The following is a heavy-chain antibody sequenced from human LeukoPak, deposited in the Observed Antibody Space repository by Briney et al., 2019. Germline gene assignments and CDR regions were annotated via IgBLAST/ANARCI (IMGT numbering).Heavy chain of an antibody. CDR1: GFTFDDYT. D-gene: IGHD3-22*01. Sequence: GGSLRLSFAASGFTFDDYTMHWVRQAPGKGLEWVSLISWDGGSTYYADSVKSRFTISRDNSKNSLYLQMNSLRTEDTALYYCARLPQYYDSSGYYANFDYWGQGTLVTVSS. CDR2: ISWDGGST. V-gene: IGHV3-43*01. J-gene: IGHJ4*02. CDR3: ARLPQYYDSSGYYANFDY.